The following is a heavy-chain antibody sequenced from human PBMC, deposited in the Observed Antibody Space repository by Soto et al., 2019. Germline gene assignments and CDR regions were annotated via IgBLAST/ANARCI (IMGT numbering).Heavy chain of an antibody. Sequence: GASVKVSCKASGYTFTSYAMHWVRQAPGQRLEWMGWINAGNGNTKYSQKFQGRVTITRDTSASTAYMELSSLRSEDTAVYYCARAPVTFGGVIAPYFDYWGQGTLVTVS. V-gene: IGHV1-3*01. CDR3: ARAPVTFGGVIAPYFDY. J-gene: IGHJ4*02. CDR2: INAGNGNT. D-gene: IGHD3-16*02. CDR1: GYTFTSYA.